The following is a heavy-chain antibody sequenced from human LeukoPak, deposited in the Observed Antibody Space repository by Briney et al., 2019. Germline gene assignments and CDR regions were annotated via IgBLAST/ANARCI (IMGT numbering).Heavy chain of an antibody. CDR3: ARLPYSGYAPGHYYYYYGMDV. V-gene: IGHV3-21*01. J-gene: IGHJ6*04. Sequence: GGSLRLSCAASGFTFSSYSMNWVRQAPGKGLEWVSSISSSSYIYYADSVKGRFTISRDNAKNSLYLQMNSLRAEDTAVYYCARLPYSGYAPGHYYYYYGMDVWGKGTTVTVSS. D-gene: IGHD5-12*01. CDR1: GFTFSSYS. CDR2: ISSSSYI.